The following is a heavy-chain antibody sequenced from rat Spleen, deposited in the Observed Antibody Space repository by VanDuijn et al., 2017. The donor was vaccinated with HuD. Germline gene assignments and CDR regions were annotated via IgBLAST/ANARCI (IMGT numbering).Heavy chain of an antibody. CDR2: IWSGGST. Sequence: QVQLKESGPGLVQPSQTLSLTCTVSGFSLTNYGVSWVRQPPGKGLEWIGAIWSGGSTDYSSALKSRLSISRDTSKSQVLLKMNRLQTEDTATYYCVRANRESYAHFDYWGQGVMVTVSS. D-gene: IGHD1-12*01. V-gene: IGHV2-15*01. CDR3: VRANRESYAHFDY. J-gene: IGHJ2*01. CDR1: GFSLTNYG.